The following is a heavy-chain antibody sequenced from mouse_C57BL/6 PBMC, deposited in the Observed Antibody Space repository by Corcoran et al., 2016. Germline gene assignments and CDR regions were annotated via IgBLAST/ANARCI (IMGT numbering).Heavy chain of an antibody. D-gene: IGHD1-1*01. CDR1: GYTFTDYN. J-gene: IGHJ2*01. V-gene: IGHV1-18*01. Sequence: EVQLQQSGPELVKPGASVKIPCKASGYTFTDYNMDWVKQSHGKSLEWIGDINPNNGGTIYNQKFKGKATLTVDKSSSTAYMELRSLTSEDTAVYYCARSYYYGSSLYYVDYWGQGTTLTVSS. CDR3: ARSYYYGSSLYYVDY. CDR2: INPNNGGT.